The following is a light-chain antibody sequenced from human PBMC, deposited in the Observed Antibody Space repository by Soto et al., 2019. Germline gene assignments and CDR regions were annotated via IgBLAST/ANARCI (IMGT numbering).Light chain of an antibody. Sequence: EIVLKHSPGTLSLSPGERSTLSCRAIQRISGNFLAWYQQKPGQSNRLLVYGASNRATGITDRFSGSGSGTDFTLTISGLEPQDFAMYYCQQYVISITFGQGPRLEIK. V-gene: IGKV3-20*01. CDR3: QQYVISIT. J-gene: IGKJ5*01. CDR1: QRISGNF. CDR2: GAS.